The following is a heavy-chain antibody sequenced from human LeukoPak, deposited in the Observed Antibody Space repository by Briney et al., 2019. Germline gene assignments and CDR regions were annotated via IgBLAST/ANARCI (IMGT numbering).Heavy chain of an antibody. Sequence: PGGSLRLSCAASGFTFSDYYMSWIRQAPGKGLEWVSYISGSTTYTTYADSVKGRFTISRDNAKNSLYLQMNSLRGEDTAVYYSARLGSIAAAGTPDYWGQGTLVTVSS. CDR1: GFTFSDYY. CDR2: ISGSTTYT. D-gene: IGHD6-13*01. CDR3: ARLGSIAAAGTPDY. V-gene: IGHV3-11*06. J-gene: IGHJ4*02.